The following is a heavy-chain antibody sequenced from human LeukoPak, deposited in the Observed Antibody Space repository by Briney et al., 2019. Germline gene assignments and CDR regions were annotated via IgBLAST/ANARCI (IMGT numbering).Heavy chain of an antibody. V-gene: IGHV3-15*07. CDR2: IKSKTDGGTT. J-gene: IGHJ4*02. CDR3: TTVVDYDYVWGSYRLRGSFDY. CDR1: GFTFSNAW. D-gene: IGHD3-16*02. Sequence: GGSLRLSCAASGFTFSNAWMNWVRQAPGKGLEWVGRIKSKTDGGTTDYAAPVKGRFTISRDDSKNTLYLQMNSLKTEDTAMYYCTTVVDYDYVWGSYRLRGSFDYWGQGTLVTVSS.